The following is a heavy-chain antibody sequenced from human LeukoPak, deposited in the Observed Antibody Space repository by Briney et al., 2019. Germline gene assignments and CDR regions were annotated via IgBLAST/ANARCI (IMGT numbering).Heavy chain of an antibody. CDR1: GGSISSGDYY. CDR3: ARALPVGSYYFDY. J-gene: IGHJ4*02. Sequence: KPSETLSLTCTVSGGSISSGDYYWSWIRQPPGKGLEWIGYIYYSGSTYYNPSLKSRVTISVDTSKNQFSLKLSSVTAADTAVYYCARALPVGSYYFDYWGQGTLVTVSS. CDR2: IYYSGST. D-gene: IGHD1-26*01. V-gene: IGHV4-30-4*08.